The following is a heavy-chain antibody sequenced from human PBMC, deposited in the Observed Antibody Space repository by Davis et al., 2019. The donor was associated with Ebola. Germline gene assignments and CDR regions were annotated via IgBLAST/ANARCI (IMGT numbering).Heavy chain of an antibody. D-gene: IGHD2-8*02. J-gene: IGHJ6*02. CDR3: ASHGIDCTGGVCYTSGGMDV. CDR2: ISSSSSYI. V-gene: IGHV3-21*01. CDR1: GFSFTSYS. Sequence: GGSLRLSCAASGFSFTSYSMNWVRQAPGKGLEWVSSISSSSSYIYYADSVKGRFTISRDNAKNSLYLQMNSLRAEDTAVYYCASHGIDCTGGVCYTSGGMDVWGQGTTVTVSS.